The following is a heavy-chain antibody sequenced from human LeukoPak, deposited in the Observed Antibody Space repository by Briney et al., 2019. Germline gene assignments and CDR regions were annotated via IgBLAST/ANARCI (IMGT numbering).Heavy chain of an antibody. D-gene: IGHD2-15*01. CDR2: ISSSSSYT. Sequence: GGSLRLSCAASGFTFSDYYMSWIRQAPGKGLEWVSYISSSSSYTNYADSVKGRFTISRDNAKNSLYLQMNSLRAEDTAVYYCARPQGYCSGGSCYFIFDYWGQGTLVTVSS. V-gene: IGHV3-11*06. J-gene: IGHJ4*02. CDR1: GFTFSDYY. CDR3: ARPQGYCSGGSCYFIFDY.